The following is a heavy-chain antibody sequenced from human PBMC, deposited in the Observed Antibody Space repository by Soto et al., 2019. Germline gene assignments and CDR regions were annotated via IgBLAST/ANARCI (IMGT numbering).Heavy chain of an antibody. D-gene: IGHD1-1*01. J-gene: IGHJ4*02. V-gene: IGHV4-30-2*01. CDR1: GGPISSGGYS. Sequence: SETLSLTCVVSGGPISSGGYSWTWIRQPPGRGLEWIGYISQSGSADYNPSLKSRVTISVDTSKNQFSLRLSSVTAADTAVYYCARDRNGLGGIDFWGQGILVTVSS. CDR3: ARDRNGLGGIDF. CDR2: ISQSGSA.